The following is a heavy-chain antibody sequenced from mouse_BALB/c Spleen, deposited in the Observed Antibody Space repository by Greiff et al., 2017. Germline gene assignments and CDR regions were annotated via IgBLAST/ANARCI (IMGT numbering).Heavy chain of an antibody. CDR3: ATVVATYWYFDV. V-gene: IGHV14-3*02. D-gene: IGHD1-1*01. CDR1: GFTIKDTY. CDR2: IDPANGNT. J-gene: IGHJ1*01. Sequence: EVQLQQSGAELVKPGASVKLSCTASGFTIKDTYMHWVKQRPEQGLEWIGRIDPANGNTKYDPKFQGKATITADTSSNTAYLQLSSLTSEDTAVYYCATVVATYWYFDVWGAGTTVTVSS.